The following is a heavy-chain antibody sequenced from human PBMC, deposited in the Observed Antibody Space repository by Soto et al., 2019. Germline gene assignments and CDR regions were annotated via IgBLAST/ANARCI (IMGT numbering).Heavy chain of an antibody. J-gene: IGHJ4*02. CDR3: AKSPYFFRGPLDY. D-gene: IGHD3-9*01. Sequence: PGGSLRLSCAASGFTFSSYAMSWVRQAPGKGLEWVANIRHDGGGTYYVDSVKGRFTISRDNAKNTLYLQMNSLRAEDTAVYYCAKSPYFFRGPLDYWGQGTLVTVSS. CDR2: IRHDGGGT. V-gene: IGHV3-7*03. CDR1: GFTFSSYA.